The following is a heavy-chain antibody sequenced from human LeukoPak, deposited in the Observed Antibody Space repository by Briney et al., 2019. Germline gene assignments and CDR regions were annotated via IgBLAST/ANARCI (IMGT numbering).Heavy chain of an antibody. J-gene: IGHJ4*02. V-gene: IGHV4-61*02. CDR3: ARSFVTGSDY. CDR1: GGSISSGSYY. D-gene: IGHD7-27*01. Sequence: SETLSLTCTVSGGSISSGSYYWSWIRQPAGKGLEWIGRIYTSGSTNYNPSLKSRVTISVDTSKNQFSLKLSSVTAADTAVYYCARSFVTGSDYWGQGTLVTVSS. CDR2: IYTSGST.